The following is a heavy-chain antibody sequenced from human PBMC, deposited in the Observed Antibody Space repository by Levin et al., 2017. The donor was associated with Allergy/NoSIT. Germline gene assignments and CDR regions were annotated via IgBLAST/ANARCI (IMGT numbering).Heavy chain of an antibody. CDR1: EYTFTSYT. D-gene: IGHD2-15*01. CDR3: ARQVALGTFDI. J-gene: IGHJ3*02. CDR2: ITASNGNT. Sequence: ASVKVSCKASEYTFTSYTMHWVRQAPGQRPEWMGWITASNGNTRYSQNFQGRVTISSDTSASTVYMELSSLRSEDTAVYYCARQVALGTFDIWGQGTMVAVSS. V-gene: IGHV1-3*01.